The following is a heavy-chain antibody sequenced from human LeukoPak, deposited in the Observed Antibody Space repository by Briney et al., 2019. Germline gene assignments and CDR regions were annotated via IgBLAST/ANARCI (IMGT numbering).Heavy chain of an antibody. CDR1: GGTSSSYT. V-gene: IGHV1-69*08. CDR3: ARGKGFVGYFVF. J-gene: IGHJ4*02. CDR2: IIPVLGTA. D-gene: IGHD3-3*01. Sequence: GSSVKVSCKASGGTSSSYTVSWVRQAPGQGLEWMGRIIPVLGTAEYAPKFQGRVTINADKSTSTTYMELRRLSSEDTAVYFCARGKGFVGYFVFWGQGTLVTVSS.